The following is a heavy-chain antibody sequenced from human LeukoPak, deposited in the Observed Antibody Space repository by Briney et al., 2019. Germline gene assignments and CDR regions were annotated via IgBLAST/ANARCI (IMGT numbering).Heavy chain of an antibody. CDR3: ARVVYSHYWPEGMDV. D-gene: IGHD4-11*01. Sequence: SETLSLTCTVSGDSISSYYWSWIRQPPGKGLEWIGYIYNSETTNYNPSLESRVAISEDTSKNQFSLMLTSVTAADTAVYYCARVVYSHYWPEGMDVWGQGTTVTVSS. J-gene: IGHJ6*02. V-gene: IGHV4-59*01. CDR2: IYNSETT. CDR1: GDSISSYY.